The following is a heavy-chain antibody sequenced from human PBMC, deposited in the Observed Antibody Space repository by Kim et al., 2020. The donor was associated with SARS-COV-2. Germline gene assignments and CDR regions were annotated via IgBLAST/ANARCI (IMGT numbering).Heavy chain of an antibody. D-gene: IGHD3-22*01. V-gene: IGHV3-11*06. Sequence: GGSLRLSCAASGFTFSDYYMSWIRQAPGKGLEWVSYISSSSSYTNYADSVKGRFTISRDNAKNSLYLQMNSLRAEDTAVYYCARGLWYYYDSSGYGYWGQGTLVTGSS. CDR2: ISSSSSYT. CDR3: ARGLWYYYDSSGYGY. J-gene: IGHJ4*02. CDR1: GFTFSDYY.